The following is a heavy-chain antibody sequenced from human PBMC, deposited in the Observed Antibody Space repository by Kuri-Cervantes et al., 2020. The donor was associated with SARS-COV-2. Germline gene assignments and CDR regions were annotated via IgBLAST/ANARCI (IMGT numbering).Heavy chain of an antibody. CDR2: IYSGGST. D-gene: IGHD3-22*01. J-gene: IGHJ4*02. V-gene: IGHV3-53*01. Sequence: GESLQISCAASGFTVSSNYMSWVRPAPGKGLEWVSVIYSGGSTYYADSVKGRFTISRDNAKNSLYLQMNSLRAADPAVYYCARVEGKYYDSSGYSDYWGQGTLVTVSS. CDR3: ARVEGKYYDSSGYSDY. CDR1: GFTVSSNY.